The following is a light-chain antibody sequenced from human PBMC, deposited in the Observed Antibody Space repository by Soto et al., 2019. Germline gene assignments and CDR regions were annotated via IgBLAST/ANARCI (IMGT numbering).Light chain of an antibody. Sequence: QSVLTQPPSVSGAPGQKVTISCTGSSSNIGAGYNVHWYQQIPGTAPKLLIYADSHRPSGVPDRFSGSKSGTSASLAITGLRAEDEADYYCQSYDSGLSGSVFGGGTKLTVL. V-gene: IGLV1-40*01. CDR1: SSNIGAGYN. CDR2: ADS. J-gene: IGLJ2*01. CDR3: QSYDSGLSGSV.